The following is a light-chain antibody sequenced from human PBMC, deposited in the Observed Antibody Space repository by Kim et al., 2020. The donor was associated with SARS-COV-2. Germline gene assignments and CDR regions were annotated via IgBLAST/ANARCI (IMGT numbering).Light chain of an antibody. V-gene: IGLV3-19*01. CDR3: NSRDSSGNPRWV. CDR2: GKN. Sequence: LGQTVRIPCQGDSLRSYYASWYQQKPGQAPVLVIYGKNNRPSGIPDRFSGSSSGNTASLTITGAQAEDEADYYCNSRDSSGNPRWVFGGGTQLTVL. J-gene: IGLJ3*02. CDR1: SLRSYY.